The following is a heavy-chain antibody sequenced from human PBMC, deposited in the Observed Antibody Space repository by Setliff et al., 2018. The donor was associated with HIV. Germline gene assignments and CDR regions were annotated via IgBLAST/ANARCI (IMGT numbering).Heavy chain of an antibody. D-gene: IGHD3-10*01. CDR2: ISGSGTTT. Sequence: GGSLRLSCSTSGFIFNNFWMHWVRQAPGKGLVWVSCISGSGTTTKYADFVKGRFTISGDNAKSTLYLQMNSLRVEDTAVYYCLRAAESEWGQGTLVTVSS. J-gene: IGHJ4*02. CDR1: GFIFNNFW. CDR3: LRAAESE. V-gene: IGHV3-74*01.